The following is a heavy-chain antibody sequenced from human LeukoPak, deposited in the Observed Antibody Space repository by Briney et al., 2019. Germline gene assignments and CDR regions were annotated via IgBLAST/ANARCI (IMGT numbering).Heavy chain of an antibody. CDR1: GGSISSYY. J-gene: IGHJ4*02. D-gene: IGHD3-9*01. CDR3: ARHDDILTGPDY. Sequence: SETLSLTCTVSGGSISSYYWSWIRQPPGKGLEWIGYIYYSGSTNYNPSLKSRVTISVDTSKNQFSLKLSSVTAADTAVYYCARHDDILTGPDYWGQGTLVTVSS. CDR2: IYYSGST. V-gene: IGHV4-59*08.